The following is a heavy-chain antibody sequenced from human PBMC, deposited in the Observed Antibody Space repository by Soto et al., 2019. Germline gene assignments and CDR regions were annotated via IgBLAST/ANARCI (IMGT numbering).Heavy chain of an antibody. CDR3: AREDLAAAGTPLDY. CDR2: IYYSGST. Sequence: PSETLSLTCTVSGGSISSGDYYWSWIRQPPGKGLEWIGYIYYSGSTYYNPSLKSRVTISVDTSKNQFSLKLSSVTAADTAVYYCAREDLAAAGTPLDYWGQGTLVTVSS. V-gene: IGHV4-30-4*01. J-gene: IGHJ4*02. D-gene: IGHD6-13*01. CDR1: GGSISSGDYY.